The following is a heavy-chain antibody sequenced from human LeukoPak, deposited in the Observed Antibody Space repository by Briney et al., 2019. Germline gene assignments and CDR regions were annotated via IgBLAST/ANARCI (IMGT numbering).Heavy chain of an antibody. Sequence: SETLSLTCAVSGGSISSGGYSWSWIRQPPGKGLEWIGYIYHSGSTYYNPSLKSRVTISVDRSKNQFSLKLSSVTAADTAVYYCARGRTKYGDYRYYYGMDVWGQGTTVTVSS. CDR2: IYHSGST. V-gene: IGHV4-30-2*01. J-gene: IGHJ6*02. D-gene: IGHD4-17*01. CDR3: ARGRTKYGDYRYYYGMDV. CDR1: GGSISSGGYS.